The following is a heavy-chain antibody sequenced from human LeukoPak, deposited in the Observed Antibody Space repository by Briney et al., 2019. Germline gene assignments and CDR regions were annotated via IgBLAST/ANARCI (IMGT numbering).Heavy chain of an antibody. J-gene: IGHJ4*02. V-gene: IGHV1-46*01. CDR3: ARAPVLRFLEWLPIFDY. CDR1: GYTFTSYY. D-gene: IGHD3-3*01. Sequence: GASVKVSCTASGYTFTSYYMHWVRQAPGQGLEWMGIINPSGGSTSYAQKFQGRVTMTRDTSTSTVYMELSSLRSEDTAVYYCARAPVLRFLEWLPIFDYWGQGTLVTVSS. CDR2: INPSGGST.